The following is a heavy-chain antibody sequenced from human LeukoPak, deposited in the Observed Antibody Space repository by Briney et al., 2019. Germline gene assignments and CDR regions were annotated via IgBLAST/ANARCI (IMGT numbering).Heavy chain of an antibody. CDR3: VRDMDV. V-gene: IGHV3-7*05. J-gene: IGHJ6*02. CDR1: GFTFSSYW. Sequence: GGSLRLSCVTSGFTFSSYWMTWVRQAPGKGLEWVANINQDGHEKNYVDSVKGRFTISRDNPKNSLYLQMNSLRAEDTAVYFCVRDMDVWAQGTSVTVSS. CDR2: INQDGHEK.